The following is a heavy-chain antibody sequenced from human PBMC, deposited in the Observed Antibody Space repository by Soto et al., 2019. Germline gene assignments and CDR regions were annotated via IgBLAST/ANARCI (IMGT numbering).Heavy chain of an antibody. CDR1: GFSLTTIGVG. CDR3: ARTRYQGTFDI. D-gene: IGHD1-20*01. Sequence: QITLKESGPTLVKPTQTLTLTCTFSGFSLTTIGVGVAWIRQPPGEALEWLALIYWDGDQSYRPSLSSRLTITKDTSQDQVVLTVTNMDPVDTGTYYCARTRYQGTFDIWGQGTMVTVSS. J-gene: IGHJ3*02. V-gene: IGHV2-5*02. CDR2: IYWDGDQ.